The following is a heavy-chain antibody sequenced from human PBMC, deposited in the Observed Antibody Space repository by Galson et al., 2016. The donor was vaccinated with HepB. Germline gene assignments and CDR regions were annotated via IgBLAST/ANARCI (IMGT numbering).Heavy chain of an antibody. D-gene: IGHD2-21*01. V-gene: IGHV3-21*01. CDR2: ISSSSRYI. J-gene: IGHJ6*02. Sequence: SLRLSCAASGFTFSDYTLNWVRQAPGKGLEWVSSISSSSRYIYYADSLKGRFTISRDNARNSMYLQINSLRVEDTAVYYCARDRIAVTTDFYYYYALDVWGQGTTVTVSS. CDR3: ARDRIAVTTDFYYYYALDV. CDR1: GFTFSDYT.